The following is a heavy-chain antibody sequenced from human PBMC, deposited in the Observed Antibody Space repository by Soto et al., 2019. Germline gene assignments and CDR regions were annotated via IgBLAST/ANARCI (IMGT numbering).Heavy chain of an antibody. CDR2: ISWNSGSI. CDR3: ANGPVVGANYKYYDMDV. Sequence: GGSLRLSCAAFGFTFDDYAMHWVRQAPGKGLEWVSGISWNSGSIGYADSVRGRFTISRDNSKNTLYLQMDNLRAEDTAHYFCANGPVVGANYKYYDMDVWGRGTTVTVAS. J-gene: IGHJ6*02. CDR1: GFTFDDYA. D-gene: IGHD1-26*01. V-gene: IGHV3-9*01.